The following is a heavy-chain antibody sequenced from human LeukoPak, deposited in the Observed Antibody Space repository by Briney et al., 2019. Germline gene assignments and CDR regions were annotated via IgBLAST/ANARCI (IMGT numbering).Heavy chain of an antibody. J-gene: IGHJ6*01. D-gene: IGHD6-6*01. CDR1: GFTFSSYV. V-gene: IGHV3-30*18. Sequence: GGSLRLSCAASGFTFSSYVMHWVRQAPGKGLEWLAATSHDGNNKYYIASVKGRFTVSRDNSKSTLYLQMKSLRAEETALYYCAKDSSSSNYYYGMDVWGQGTTVTVSS. CDR2: TSHDGNNK. CDR3: AKDSSSSNYYYGMDV.